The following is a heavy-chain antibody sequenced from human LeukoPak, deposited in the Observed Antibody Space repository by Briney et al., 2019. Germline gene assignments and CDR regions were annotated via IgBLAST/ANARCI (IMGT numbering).Heavy chain of an antibody. J-gene: IGHJ4*02. CDR1: GGTFSSYA. Sequence: GASVKVSCKASGGTFSSYAISWVRQAPGQGLEWMGGIIPIFGTANYAQKFQGRVTITMDESTSTAYMELSSLRSEDTAVYYCAREGRPAGFYYGSGSYVWDYWGQGTLVTVSS. CDR2: IIPIFGTA. D-gene: IGHD3-10*01. V-gene: IGHV1-69*05. CDR3: AREGRPAGFYYGSGSYVWDY.